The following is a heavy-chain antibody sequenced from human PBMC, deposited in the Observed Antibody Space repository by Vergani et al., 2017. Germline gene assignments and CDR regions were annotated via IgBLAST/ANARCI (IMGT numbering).Heavy chain of an antibody. CDR3: ARGDDSSARKADY. CDR2: INTKTGSS. D-gene: IGHD3-22*01. J-gene: IGHJ4*02. Sequence: QVQLVQSGSELKKPGASVKVSCKASGYTFTNHILNWVRQAPGQRPGWMGWINTKTGSSTYAPGFTGRFVFSLDTSVSTAHLQISGLKADDTAVYYCARGDDSSARKADYWGQGTLVTVSS. V-gene: IGHV7-4-1*02. CDR1: GYTFTNHI.